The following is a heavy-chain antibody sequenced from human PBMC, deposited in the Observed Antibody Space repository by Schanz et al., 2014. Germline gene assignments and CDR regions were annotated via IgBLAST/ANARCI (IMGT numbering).Heavy chain of an antibody. CDR1: GFTFGSYG. J-gene: IGHJ6*02. D-gene: IGHD2-2*01. CDR3: AKDSCSSTTCYGYGMDV. CDR2: ISGGGGTR. Sequence: EEQLLQSGGGLVQPGGSLRLSCAASGFTFGSYGMSWVRQGPGKGLEWVSGISGGGGTRNYADSVKGRFTVFRDNSKRTLELEINDPRAEDTAVYYCAKDSCSSTTCYGYGMDVWGQGSTVTVSS. V-gene: IGHV3-23*01.